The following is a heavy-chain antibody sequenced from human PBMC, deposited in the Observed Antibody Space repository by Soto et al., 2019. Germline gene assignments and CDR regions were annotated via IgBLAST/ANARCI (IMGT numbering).Heavy chain of an antibody. CDR3: ARDAPPGYSSGWYGLFDY. J-gene: IGHJ4*02. CDR2: INAGNGNT. CDR1: GYTFTSYA. V-gene: IGHV1-3*01. Sequence: ASVKVSCKASGYTFTSYAMHWVRQAPGQRLEWMGWINAGNGNTKYSQKFQGRVTMTTDTSTSTAYMELRSLRSDDTAVYYCARDAPPGYSSGWYGLFDYWGQGTLVTVSS. D-gene: IGHD6-19*01.